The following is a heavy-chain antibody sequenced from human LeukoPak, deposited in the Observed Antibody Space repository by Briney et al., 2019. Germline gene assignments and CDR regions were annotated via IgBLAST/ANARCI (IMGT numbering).Heavy chain of an antibody. CDR1: GGSFSGYY. D-gene: IGHD1-26*01. CDR2: INHSGST. V-gene: IGHV4-34*01. Sequence: LKPSETLSLTCAVYGGSFSGYYWSWIRQPPGKGLEWIGEINHSGSTYYNPSLKSRVTISVDTSKNQFSLKLSSVTAADTAFYYCASQGHHGKIVGTTLSYFYMDVWGKGTTVTVSS. CDR3: ASQGHHGKIVGTTLSYFYMDV. J-gene: IGHJ6*03.